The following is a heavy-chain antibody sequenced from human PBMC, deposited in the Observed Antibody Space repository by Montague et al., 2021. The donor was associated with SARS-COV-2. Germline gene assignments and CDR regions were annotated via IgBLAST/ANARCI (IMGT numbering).Heavy chain of an antibody. V-gene: IGHV4-39*01. CDR1: GGSVNSSPYY. D-gene: IGHD3-10*01. CDR3: ASSYYYGSGTYVYNYYMDV. Sequence: SETLSLTCTVSGGSVNSSPYYWGWIRQPPGRGLEWVGSISYSGRTYFIPSLKSRLTLYVDSSENQFSLRLSSVTAADTAVYYCASSYYYGSGTYVYNYYMDVWGKGTTVTVSS. CDR2: ISYSGRT. J-gene: IGHJ6*03.